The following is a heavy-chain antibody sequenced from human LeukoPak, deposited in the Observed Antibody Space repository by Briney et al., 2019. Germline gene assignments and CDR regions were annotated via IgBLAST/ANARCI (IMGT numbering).Heavy chain of an antibody. CDR2: IHTSGST. V-gene: IGHV4-4*07. J-gene: IGHJ4*02. Sequence: PSETLSLTCTVSGGSISSYYWSWIRQPAGKGLEWIGRIHTSGSTNYNPSLKSRVTMSIDSSKNQFSLKMTSVTAADTAVYYCARYRTSGSYLFDYWGQGTLVTVSS. D-gene: IGHD1-26*01. CDR3: ARYRTSGSYLFDY. CDR1: GGSISSYY.